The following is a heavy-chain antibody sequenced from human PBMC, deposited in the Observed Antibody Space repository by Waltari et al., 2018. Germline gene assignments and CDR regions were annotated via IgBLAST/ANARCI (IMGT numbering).Heavy chain of an antibody. D-gene: IGHD2-21*01. CDR1: GFTFRDYA. J-gene: IGHJ4*02. CDR2: VCRNGAAT. V-gene: IGHV3-23*01. Sequence: EVQLLESGGGLVQPGGSLRLSCTVSGFTFRDYAMTWVRQAPGKGVEWFELVCRNGAATYYAEHVKGRFSISRDNSRNTLYLQMNSLRAEDTAMYYCAKRGAPGELWFFDYWGQGNLVTVSS. CDR3: AKRGAPGELWFFDY.